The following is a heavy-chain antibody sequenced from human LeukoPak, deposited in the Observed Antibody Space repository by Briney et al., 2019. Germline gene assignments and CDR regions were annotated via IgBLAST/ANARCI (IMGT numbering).Heavy chain of an antibody. CDR3: AREQFNSGWYADD. D-gene: IGHD6-19*01. V-gene: IGHV4-39*07. CDR2: IYYSGST. J-gene: IGHJ4*02. Sequence: PSETLSLTCTVSGGSISSSSYYWGWIRQPPGKGLEWIGSIYYSGSTYYNPSLKSRVTISVDTSKNQFSLKLSSVTAADTAVYYCAREQFNSGWYADDWGQGTLVTVSS. CDR1: GGSISSSSYY.